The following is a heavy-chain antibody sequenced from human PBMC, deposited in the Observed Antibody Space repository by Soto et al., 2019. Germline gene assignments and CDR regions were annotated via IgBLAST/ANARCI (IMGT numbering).Heavy chain of an antibody. V-gene: IGHV1-2*02. Sequence: ASVKFSCKASGFTFTGHYIHWVRQAPGQGLEWMGWINPNSGGTSYAQKFQGRLTMTTDTSITTAYMELSRLSSDDTAFYYCARVRVSLRLGPFDYWGQGTLVTVSS. CDR1: GFTFTGHY. J-gene: IGHJ4*02. CDR2: INPNSGGT. D-gene: IGHD6-25*01. CDR3: ARVRVSLRLGPFDY.